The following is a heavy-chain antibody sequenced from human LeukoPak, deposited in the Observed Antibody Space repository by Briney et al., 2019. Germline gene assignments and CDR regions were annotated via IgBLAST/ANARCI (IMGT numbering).Heavy chain of an antibody. D-gene: IGHD5-18*01. CDR1: GFTFSGYA. V-gene: IGHV3-23*01. J-gene: IGHJ6*02. Sequence: GGSLRLSCAASGFTFSGYAMSWVRQAPGKGLEWVSAISGSGGSTYYADSVKGRFTISRDNSKNTLYLQMNSLRAEDTAVYYCAKRSYGSDYYGMDVWGQGTTVTVSS. CDR2: ISGSGGST. CDR3: AKRSYGSDYYGMDV.